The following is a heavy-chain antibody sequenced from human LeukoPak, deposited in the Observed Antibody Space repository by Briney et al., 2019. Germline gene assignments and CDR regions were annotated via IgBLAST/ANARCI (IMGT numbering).Heavy chain of an antibody. V-gene: IGHV4-59*01. Sequence: SETLSLTCTVSGGPISSYYWSWIRQPPGKGLEWIGYIYYSGSTNYNPSLKSRVTISVDTSKNQFSLRLSSVTAADTAVYYCARARVGATIGYYYYMDVWGKGTAVTVSS. CDR2: IYYSGST. J-gene: IGHJ6*03. CDR3: ARARVGATIGYYYYMDV. D-gene: IGHD1-26*01. CDR1: GGPISSYY.